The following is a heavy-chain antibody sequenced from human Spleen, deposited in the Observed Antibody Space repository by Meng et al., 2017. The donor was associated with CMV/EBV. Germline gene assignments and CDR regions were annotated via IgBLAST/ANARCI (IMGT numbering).Heavy chain of an antibody. Sequence: GGSLRLSCAASGFTFSSYGNHWVRQAPGKGLEWVAFIRYDGRNKYYADSVKGRFTISRDNSKNTLYLQVNSLRAEDTAVYYCARDSGTYYFDYWGHGTLVTVSS. J-gene: IGHJ4*01. V-gene: IGHV3-30*02. D-gene: IGHD1-26*01. CDR1: GFTFSSYG. CDR2: IRYDGRNK. CDR3: ARDSGTYYFDY.